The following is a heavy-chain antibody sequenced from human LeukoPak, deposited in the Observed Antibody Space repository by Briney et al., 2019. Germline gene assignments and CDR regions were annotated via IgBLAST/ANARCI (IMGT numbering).Heavy chain of an antibody. Sequence: ASVKVSCKASGYTFTSYYMHWVRQAPGQGLEWMGWINPNSGGTNYAQKFQGWVTMTRDTSISTAYMELSRLRSDDTAVYYCAREFLGYCSSTSCYASDYYYGMDVWGQGTTVTVSS. V-gene: IGHV1-2*04. D-gene: IGHD2-2*01. J-gene: IGHJ6*02. CDR3: AREFLGYCSSTSCYASDYYYGMDV. CDR2: INPNSGGT. CDR1: GYTFTSYY.